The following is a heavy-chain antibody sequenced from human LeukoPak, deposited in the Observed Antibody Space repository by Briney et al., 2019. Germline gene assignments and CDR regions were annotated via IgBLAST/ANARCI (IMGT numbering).Heavy chain of an antibody. D-gene: IGHD5-18*01. Sequence: QPGGSLRLSCAASGFTFSSYAMHWVRQAPGKGLEWVAVILHDGSNKQYADSVKGRFTISRDNSKNTLYLQINSLRAEDTAVYYCATLSGDSHGYDYWGLGTLVTVSS. J-gene: IGHJ4*02. CDR3: ATLSGDSHGYDY. CDR2: ILHDGSNK. V-gene: IGHV3-30*03. CDR1: GFTFSSYA.